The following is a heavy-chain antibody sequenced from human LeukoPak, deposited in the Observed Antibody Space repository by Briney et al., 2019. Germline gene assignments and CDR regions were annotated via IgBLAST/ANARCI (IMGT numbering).Heavy chain of an antibody. CDR1: GFNFNYYA. CDR3: ARHDSFIPF. CDR2: ISDNEGTT. J-gene: IGHJ4*02. V-gene: IGHV3-23*01. Sequence: PGGSLRLSCAASGFNFNYYAMSWVRQAPGKGLEWVSGISDNEGTTYYTDSVKGRFTIFRDNTKNTVSLQMNNLRADDTAVYFCARHDSFIPFWGQGTLVTVSS. D-gene: IGHD3-16*02.